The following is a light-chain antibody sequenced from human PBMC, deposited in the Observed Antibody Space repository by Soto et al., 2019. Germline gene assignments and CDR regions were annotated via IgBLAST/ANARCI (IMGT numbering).Light chain of an antibody. J-gene: IGKJ4*01. CDR2: GAS. CDR3: NQYGSSPLT. V-gene: IGKV3-20*01. Sequence: XFLTHSPGTLSLSPGERATLSCRASQSVSSSYLAWYQQKPGQAPRLLIYGASSRATGIPDRFSGSGSGTDFTLTISRLEPEDFAVYYCNQYGSSPLTFGGGTKVDIK. CDR1: QSVSSSY.